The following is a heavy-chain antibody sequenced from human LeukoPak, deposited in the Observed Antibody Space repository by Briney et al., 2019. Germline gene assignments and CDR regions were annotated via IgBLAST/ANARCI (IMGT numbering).Heavy chain of an antibody. CDR1: GYTFTSYG. CDR3: ARDADIEVGYSSSSSSDY. CDR2: LSAYNGNT. Sequence: GASVKVSCQTSGYTFTSYGISWVRQAPGQGLEWMGWLSAYNGNTNYAQKLQGRVTMTTDTSTSTAYMELRSLRSDDTAVYYCARDADIEVGYSSSSSSDYWGQGTLVTVSS. D-gene: IGHD6-6*01. V-gene: IGHV1-18*01. J-gene: IGHJ4*02.